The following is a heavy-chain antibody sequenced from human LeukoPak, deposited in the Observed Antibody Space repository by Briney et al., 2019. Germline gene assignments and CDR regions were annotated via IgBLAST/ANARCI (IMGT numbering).Heavy chain of an antibody. D-gene: IGHD1-26*01. CDR2: IYYSGST. J-gene: IGHJ5*02. Sequence: LSLTCTVXXXXXXXXYWSWXRXPPGXXLXWIGYIYYSGSTNYNPSLKSRVTISVDTSKNQFSLKLSSVTAADTAVYYCARWDTDWFGPWGQGTLVTVSS. V-gene: IGHV4-59*01. CDR1: XXXXXXXY. CDR3: ARWDTDWFGP.